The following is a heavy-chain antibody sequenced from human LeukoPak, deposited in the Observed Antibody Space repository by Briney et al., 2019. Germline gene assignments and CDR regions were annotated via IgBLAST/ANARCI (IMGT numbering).Heavy chain of an antibody. D-gene: IGHD5-24*01. CDR1: GGSISSYY. J-gene: IGHJ1*01. CDR2: IHYSGST. Sequence: KPSETLSLTCTVSGGSISSYYWSWIRQPPGKGLEWIGYIHYSGSTNYNPSLKSRVTISVDTSKNQFSLKLSSVTAADTAVYYCARSRWLQFNRHWGQGTLVTVSS. CDR3: ARSRWLQFNRH. V-gene: IGHV4-59*01.